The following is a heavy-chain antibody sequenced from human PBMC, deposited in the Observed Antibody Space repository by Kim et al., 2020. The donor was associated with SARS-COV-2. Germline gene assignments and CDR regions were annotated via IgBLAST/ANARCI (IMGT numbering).Heavy chain of an antibody. J-gene: IGHJ4*01. V-gene: IGHV3-23*01. CDR3: AKDRHTHPNSDDPHLLD. D-gene: IGHD1-7*01. CDR1: GFTFSSYA. CDR2: IGGSGDYT. Sequence: GGSLRLSCAASGFTFSSYAMSWVRQAPGKGLEWVSVIGGSGDYTYYADSVEGRFTISRDNSKNTVYLQMSSLRAEDTAVYYCAKDRHTHPNSDDPHLLD.